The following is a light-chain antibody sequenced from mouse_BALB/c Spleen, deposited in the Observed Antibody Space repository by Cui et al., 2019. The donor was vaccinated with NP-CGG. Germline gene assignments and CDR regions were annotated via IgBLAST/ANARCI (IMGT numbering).Light chain of an antibody. V-gene: IGLV1*01. CDR3: ALWYSKHLV. Sequence: QAVVTQESALTTSPGETVTLTCRSSTGAVTTSNYANWVQEKPDHLFTGLIGGTNNRAPGVPARFSGSLIGDKAALTITGAQTEDEAIYFCALWYSKHLVFGGGTKLTVL. CDR1: TGAVTTSNY. CDR2: GTN. J-gene: IGLJ1*01.